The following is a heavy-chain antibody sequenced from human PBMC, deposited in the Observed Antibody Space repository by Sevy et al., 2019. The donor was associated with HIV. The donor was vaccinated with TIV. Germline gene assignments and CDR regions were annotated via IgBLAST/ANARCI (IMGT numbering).Heavy chain of an antibody. V-gene: IGHV4-34*01. CDR3: ARERYGSGSYYYYYYMDV. Sequence: SETLSLTCAVYGGCFSGYYWSWIRQPPGKGLEWIGEINHSGSTNYNPSLKSRVTISVDTSKNQFSLKLSSVTAADTAVYYCARERYGSGSYYYYYYMDVWGKGTTVTVSS. CDR2: INHSGST. D-gene: IGHD3-10*01. J-gene: IGHJ6*03. CDR1: GGCFSGYY.